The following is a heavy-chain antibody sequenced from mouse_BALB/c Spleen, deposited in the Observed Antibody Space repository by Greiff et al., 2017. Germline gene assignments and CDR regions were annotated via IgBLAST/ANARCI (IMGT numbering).Heavy chain of an antibody. Sequence: DVQLVESGGGLVQPGGSLKLSCAASGFTFSSYGMSWVRQTPDKRLELVATINSNGGSTYYPDSVKGRFTISRDNAKNTLYLQMSSLKSEDTAMYYCAGLLYYFDYWGQGTTLTVSS. CDR1: GFTFSSYG. CDR3: AGLLYYFDY. V-gene: IGHV5-6-3*01. CDR2: INSNGGST. J-gene: IGHJ2*01.